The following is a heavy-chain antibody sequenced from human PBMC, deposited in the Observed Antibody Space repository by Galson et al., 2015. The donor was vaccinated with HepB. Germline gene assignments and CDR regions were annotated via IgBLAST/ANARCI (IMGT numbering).Heavy chain of an antibody. CDR3: ARVLSSGSYLPFDY. J-gene: IGHJ4*02. CDR1: GFTFSSYA. V-gene: IGHV3-30*04. D-gene: IGHD1-26*01. CDR2: ISYDGSNK. Sequence: SLRLSCAASGFTFSSYAMHWVRQAPGKGLEWVAVISYDGSNKYYADSVKGRFTISRDNSKNTLYLQMNSLRAEDTAVYYCARVLSSGSYLPFDYWGQGTLVTVSS.